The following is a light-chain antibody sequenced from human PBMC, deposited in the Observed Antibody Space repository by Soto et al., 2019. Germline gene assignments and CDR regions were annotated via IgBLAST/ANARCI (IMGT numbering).Light chain of an antibody. CDR1: QSVPKSY. V-gene: IGKV3-20*01. CDR2: DAS. J-gene: IGKJ5*01. Sequence: IVLTQSPGTLSLSPGERATLSCRASQSVPKSYLAWYQQRPGQAPRLLIYDASNSATGIPDRFSGSESGTDFTLIISRLEPEDFAVYYCHQYAWSPLTFGQGTRLEIK. CDR3: HQYAWSPLT.